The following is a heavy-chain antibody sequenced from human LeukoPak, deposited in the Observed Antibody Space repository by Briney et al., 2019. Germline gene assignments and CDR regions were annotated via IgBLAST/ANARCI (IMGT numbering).Heavy chain of an antibody. Sequence: ASVKVSCKASGYTFTGYYMHWVRQAPGQGLEWMGWINPNSGGTDYAQKFQGWVTMTRDTPISTAYMELSRLRSDDTAVYYCARAPYYYDSSGPRWRYFDLWGRGTLVTVSS. J-gene: IGHJ2*01. V-gene: IGHV1-2*04. CDR2: INPNSGGT. CDR1: GYTFTGYY. D-gene: IGHD3-22*01. CDR3: ARAPYYYDSSGPRWRYFDL.